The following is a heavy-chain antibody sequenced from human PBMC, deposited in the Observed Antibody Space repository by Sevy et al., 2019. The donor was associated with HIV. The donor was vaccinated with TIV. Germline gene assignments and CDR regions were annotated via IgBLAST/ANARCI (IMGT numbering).Heavy chain of an antibody. V-gene: IGHV3-23*01. Sequence: GGSLRLSCAASGLTLTTTGMSWVRQAPGKGLEWVAGVTSDGTTYYADSVRDRFTVSRDNSKNTLYLQLNSPRADDTAVFYCAGGDTTMITDLDYWGQGTLVTVSS. D-gene: IGHD3-16*01. CDR3: AGGDTTMITDLDY. J-gene: IGHJ4*02. CDR1: GLTLTTTG. CDR2: VTSDGTT.